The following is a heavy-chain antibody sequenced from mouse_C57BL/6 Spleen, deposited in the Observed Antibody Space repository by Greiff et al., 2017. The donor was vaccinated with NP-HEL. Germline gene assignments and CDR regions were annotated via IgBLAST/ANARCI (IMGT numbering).Heavy chain of an antibody. V-gene: IGHV5-17*01. Sequence: EVKLVESGGGLVKPGGSLKLSCAASGFTFSDYGMHWVRQAPEKGLEWVAYISSGSSTIYYADTVKGRFTISRDNAKNTLFLQMTSLRSEDTAMYYCARRTVAYAMDYWGQGTSVTVSS. D-gene: IGHD1-1*01. J-gene: IGHJ4*01. CDR3: ARRTVAYAMDY. CDR2: ISSGSSTI. CDR1: GFTFSDYG.